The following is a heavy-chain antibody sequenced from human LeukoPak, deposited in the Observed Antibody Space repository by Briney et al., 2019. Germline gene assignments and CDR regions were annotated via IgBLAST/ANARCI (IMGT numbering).Heavy chain of an antibody. Sequence: GGSLRLSCAASGFTFSDYYMSWIRQAPGKGLEWVSYISSSSSYTNYADSVKGRFTISRDNAKNSLYLQMNSLRAEDTAVYYCAKDRGESSSWYFDYWGQGTLVTVSS. D-gene: IGHD6-13*01. V-gene: IGHV3-11*05. CDR3: AKDRGESSSWYFDY. CDR2: ISSSSSYT. CDR1: GFTFSDYY. J-gene: IGHJ4*02.